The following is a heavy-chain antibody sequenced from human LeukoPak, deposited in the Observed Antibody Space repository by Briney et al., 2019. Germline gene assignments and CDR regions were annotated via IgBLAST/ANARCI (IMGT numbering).Heavy chain of an antibody. J-gene: IGHJ4*02. CDR1: GFTFSTYT. Sequence: GGSLRLSCAASGFTFSTYTIPWVRQAPGKGLEWVAVISYDEINKYYADSVKGRFTISRDNSKNTLYLQMNSLRGEDTAVYYCAREFTSGWYDYWGQGTLVTASS. D-gene: IGHD6-19*01. CDR2: ISYDEINK. CDR3: AREFTSGWYDY. V-gene: IGHV3-30-3*01.